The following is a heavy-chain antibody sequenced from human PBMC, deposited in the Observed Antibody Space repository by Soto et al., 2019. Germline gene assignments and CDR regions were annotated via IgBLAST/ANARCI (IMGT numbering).Heavy chain of an antibody. CDR1: GGSISSGGYY. CDR2: IYYSGST. Sequence: SETLSLTCTVSGGSISSGGYYWSWIRQHPGKGLEWIGYIYYSGSTYYNPSLKSRVTISVDTSKNQFSLKLSSVTAADTAVYYCARDSVVAAGFDPWGQGTLVTVSS. CDR3: ARDSVVAAGFDP. D-gene: IGHD2-15*01. V-gene: IGHV4-31*03. J-gene: IGHJ5*02.